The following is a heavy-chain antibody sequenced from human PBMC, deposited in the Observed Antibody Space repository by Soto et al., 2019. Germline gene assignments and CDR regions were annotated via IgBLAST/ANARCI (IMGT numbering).Heavy chain of an antibody. CDR1: GFGFSTHA. J-gene: IGHJ4*02. CDR2: ITNTGITT. Sequence: PVGSLRLSCAASGFGFSTHALSWVRQAPGKGLEWLSSITNTGITTHYADSVKGRFTISRENSRNTLHLQMNNLRVDDTAVYYCAKGFDYGDTKQIDHCGQGTLLTVSS. CDR3: AKGFDYGDTKQIDH. V-gene: IGHV3-23*01. D-gene: IGHD4-17*01.